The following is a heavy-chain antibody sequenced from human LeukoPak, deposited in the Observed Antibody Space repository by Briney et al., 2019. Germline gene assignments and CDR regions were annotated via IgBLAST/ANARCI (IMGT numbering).Heavy chain of an antibody. CDR2: IFYSGRT. D-gene: IGHD3-10*01. CDR3: ARSAFTTGRFDY. CDR1: GDSMSSGSYY. Sequence: PSETLSLTCTVSGDSMSSGSYYWRWIRQHPGKGLEWIGYIFYSGRTYYNPSLKSRLTISIDTSKELFSLNLTSVTAADTAVYYCARSAFTTGRFDYWAQGTLVTVSS. J-gene: IGHJ4*02. V-gene: IGHV4-31*03.